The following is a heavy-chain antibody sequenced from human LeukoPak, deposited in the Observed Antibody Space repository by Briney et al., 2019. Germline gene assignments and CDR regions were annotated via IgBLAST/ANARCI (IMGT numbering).Heavy chain of an antibody. J-gene: IGHJ4*02. CDR3: ARASSGWAVDLYYFDY. Sequence: GGPLRLSCAASGFTFRSYSMNWVRQAPGKGLEWVSSISSTSSYIYYADSVKGRFTISRDNAKNSLYLQMNSLTAEDTAVYYCARASSGWAVDLYYFDYWGQGTLVTVSS. CDR2: ISSTSSYI. CDR1: GFTFRSYS. D-gene: IGHD6-19*01. V-gene: IGHV3-21*01.